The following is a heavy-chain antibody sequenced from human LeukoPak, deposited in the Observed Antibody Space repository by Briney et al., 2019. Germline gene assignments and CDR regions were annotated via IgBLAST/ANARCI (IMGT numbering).Heavy chain of an antibody. V-gene: IGHV1-2*02. CDR2: INPNSGGT. J-gene: IGHJ4*02. CDR3: ARDLRGYCSSTSCRTDHFLDY. D-gene: IGHD2-2*01. Sequence: GASVKVSCKASGYTFTGYYMHWVRQAPGQGLEWMGWINPNSGGTNYAQKFQGRVTMTRDTSISTAYMELRSLRFDDTAVFYCARDLRGYCSSTSCRTDHFLDYWGQGTLVTVSS. CDR1: GYTFTGYY.